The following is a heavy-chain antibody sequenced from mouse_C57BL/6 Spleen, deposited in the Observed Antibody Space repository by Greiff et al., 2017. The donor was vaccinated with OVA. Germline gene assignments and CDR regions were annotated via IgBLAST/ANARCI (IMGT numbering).Heavy chain of an antibody. CDR3: ARLGDDEGGFDY. CDR1: GYTFTSYW. V-gene: IGHV1-55*01. J-gene: IGHJ2*01. CDR2: IYPGSGST. D-gene: IGHD2-2*01. Sequence: VQLQQPGAELVKPGASVKMSCKASGYTFTSYWITWVKQRPGQGLEWIGDIYPGSGSTNYNEKFKSKATLTVDTSSSTAYMQRSSLTSEDSAVYYCARLGDDEGGFDYWGQGTTLTVSS.